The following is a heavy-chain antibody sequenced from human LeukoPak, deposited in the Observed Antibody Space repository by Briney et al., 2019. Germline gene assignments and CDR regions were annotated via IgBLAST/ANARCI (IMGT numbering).Heavy chain of an antibody. D-gene: IGHD5-12*01. Sequence: GGSLRLSCAASGFTFSNYEMHWVRQAPGKGLVWVSRINSDGSSTSYADSVKGRFTISRDNAKSTLYLQMNSLRAEDTAVYYCAKGSDYDPPYYYYYMDVWGKGTTVTISS. CDR3: AKGSDYDPPYYYYYMDV. J-gene: IGHJ6*03. CDR1: GFTFSNYE. V-gene: IGHV3-74*01. CDR2: INSDGSST.